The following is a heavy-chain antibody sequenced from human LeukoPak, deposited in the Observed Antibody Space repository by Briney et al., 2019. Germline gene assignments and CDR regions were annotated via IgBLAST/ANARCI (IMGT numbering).Heavy chain of an antibody. D-gene: IGHD4-17*01. CDR2: IMPLFGTA. CDR1: GGTFNNSA. V-gene: IGHV1-69*05. CDR3: ARDVHGDYGSGWFDP. Sequence: SLKVSCKTSGGTFNNSAISWVRQAPGQGLEWLGGIMPLFGTATYSHKFQDSVTITKDESTSTVYLELTSLTSDDTAVYYCARDVHGDYGSGWFDPWGQGTLVSVSS. J-gene: IGHJ5*02.